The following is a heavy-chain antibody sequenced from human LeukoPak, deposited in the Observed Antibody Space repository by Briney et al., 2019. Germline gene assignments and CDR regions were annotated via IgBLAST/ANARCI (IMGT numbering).Heavy chain of an antibody. V-gene: IGHV5-51*01. CDR2: ISPGDSDN. CDR1: GYDCTNYW. J-gene: IGHJ2*01. Sequence: GESLKISCKASGYDCTNYWIGWVRQMPGKGLEWIGIISPGDSDNRYSPSFQGQVTISADKSICTAYLQWSSLKASDTAMYYSARAMATIHFDLRGRGTLVTVSS. D-gene: IGHD5-24*01. CDR3: ARAMATIHFDL.